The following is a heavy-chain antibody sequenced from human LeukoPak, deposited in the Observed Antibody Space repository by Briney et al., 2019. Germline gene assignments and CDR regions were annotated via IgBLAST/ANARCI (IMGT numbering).Heavy chain of an antibody. D-gene: IGHD3-3*01. CDR2: FDPEDGET. CDR1: GYTLTELS. J-gene: IGHJ5*02. CDR3: ARGSLFGEYWFDP. Sequence: ASVKVSCKVSGYTLTELSMHWVRPAPGKGLEWMGGFDPEDGETIYVQKFQGRVTMTEDTSTDTAYMELSSLRSEDTAVYYCARGSLFGEYWFDPWGQGTLVTVSS. V-gene: IGHV1-24*01.